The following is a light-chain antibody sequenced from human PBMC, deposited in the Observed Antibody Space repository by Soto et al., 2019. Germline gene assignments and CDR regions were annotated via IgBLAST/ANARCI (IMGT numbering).Light chain of an antibody. V-gene: IGLV4-69*01. CDR2: LNSDGSH. CDR1: SGHSSYA. Sequence: QLVLTQSPSASASLGDSVKLTCTLSSGHSSYAIAWHQQQPEKGPRYLMKLNSDGSHSKGDGIPDRFSGSSSGTERYLTSSRLQSEDEDDYYCQTWSTGLRVFGGGTKLTVL. CDR3: QTWSTGLRV. J-gene: IGLJ3*02.